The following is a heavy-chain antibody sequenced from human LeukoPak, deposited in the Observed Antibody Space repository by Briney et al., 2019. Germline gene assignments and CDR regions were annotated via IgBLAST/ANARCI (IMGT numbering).Heavy chain of an antibody. CDR1: GFTFSSYS. V-gene: IGHV3-21*01. CDR2: SSSSSSYI. J-gene: IGHJ4*02. CDR3: VHWDRTLNFDC. Sequence: GGSLRLSCAASGFTFSSYSMNWVRQAPGKGLEWISSSSSSSSYIYYADSVKGRFTISRDNAKNSLYLQMNSLRAEDTAVYYCVHWDRTLNFDCWGQGTLVTVSS. D-gene: IGHD7-27*01.